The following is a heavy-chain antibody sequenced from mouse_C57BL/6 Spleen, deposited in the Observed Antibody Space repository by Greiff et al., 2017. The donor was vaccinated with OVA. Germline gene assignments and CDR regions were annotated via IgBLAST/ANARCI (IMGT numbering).Heavy chain of an antibody. V-gene: IGHV5-17*01. CDR3: ASQVITTNWYFDV. D-gene: IGHD1-1*01. CDR1: GFTFSDYG. CDR2: ISSGSSTI. J-gene: IGHJ1*03. Sequence: EVQVVESGGGLVKPGGSLKLSCAASGFTFSDYGMHWVRQAPEKGLEWVAYISSGSSTIYYADTVKGRFTISRDNAKNTLFLQMTSLRSEDTAMYYCASQVITTNWYFDVWGTGTTVTVSS.